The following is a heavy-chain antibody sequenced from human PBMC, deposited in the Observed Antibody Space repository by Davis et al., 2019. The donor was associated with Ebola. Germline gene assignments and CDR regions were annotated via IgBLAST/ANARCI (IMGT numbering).Heavy chain of an antibody. D-gene: IGHD3-22*01. CDR1: GFTFSSYA. CDR2: ISYDGSNK. V-gene: IGHV3-30*04. Sequence: GESLKISCAASGFTFSSYAMHWVRQAPGKGLEWVAVISYDGSNKYYADSVKGRFTISRDNSKNTLYLQMNSLRAEDTAVYYCARDSSSGYYLYYFDYWGQGTLVTVSS. CDR3: ARDSSSGYYLYYFDY. J-gene: IGHJ4*02.